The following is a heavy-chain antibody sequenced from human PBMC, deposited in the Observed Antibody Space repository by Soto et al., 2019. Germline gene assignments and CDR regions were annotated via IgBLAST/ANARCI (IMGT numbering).Heavy chain of an antibody. CDR2: IWYDGSNK. Sequence: QVQLVESGGGVVQPGRSLRLSCAASGFTFSSYGMHWVRQAPGKGLEWVAVIWYDGSNKYYADSVKGRFTISRDNSKNTLYLQMNSLRAEVTAVYYCARGYFDHYFDYWGQGTLVTVSS. CDR3: ARGYFDHYFDY. V-gene: IGHV3-33*01. CDR1: GFTFSSYG. D-gene: IGHD3-3*01. J-gene: IGHJ4*02.